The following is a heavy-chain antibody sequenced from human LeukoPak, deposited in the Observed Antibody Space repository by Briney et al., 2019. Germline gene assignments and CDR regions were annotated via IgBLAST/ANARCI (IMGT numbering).Heavy chain of an antibody. CDR2: IYYSGST. Sequence: SETLSLTCTVSGGSISSSSYYWGWIRQPPGKGLEWIGSIYYSGSTYYNPSLKSRVTISVDTSKNQFSLKLSSVTAADTAVYYCARHPHRPIAAAGASYFDYWGQGTLVTVSS. CDR1: GGSISSSSYY. V-gene: IGHV4-39*01. J-gene: IGHJ4*02. CDR3: ARHPHRPIAAAGASYFDY. D-gene: IGHD6-13*01.